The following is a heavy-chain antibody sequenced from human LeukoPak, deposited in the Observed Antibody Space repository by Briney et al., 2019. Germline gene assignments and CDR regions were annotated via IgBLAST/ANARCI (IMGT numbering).Heavy chain of an antibody. D-gene: IGHD5-18*01. CDR2: IYYSGNT. CDR3: ARVRGYSYDSSDFDY. CDR1: GDSISYYY. J-gene: IGHJ4*02. V-gene: IGHV4-59*07. Sequence: SDTLSLTCTVSGDSISYYYWSWIRQPPGQGLDWIGKIYYSGNTNYNPSLKSRVTISVDTSKNQFSLKLSSVTAADTAVYYCARVRGYSYDSSDFDYWGQGTLVTVSS.